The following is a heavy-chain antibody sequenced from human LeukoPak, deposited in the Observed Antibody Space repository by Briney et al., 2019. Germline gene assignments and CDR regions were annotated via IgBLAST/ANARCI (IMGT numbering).Heavy chain of an antibody. D-gene: IGHD2-21*02. J-gene: IGHJ5*02. CDR2: TFSSGNT. CDR1: GDSISYFY. Sequence: SETLSLTCSVSGDSISYFYWSWIRQAAGKGLEWIGRTFSSGNTDYNASLTSRGTMSVDTSKNQLSLKVISATAADTAVYYCARVRAVSSLPYCDGDCYSGWVDPWGQGTLVTVSS. V-gene: IGHV4-4*07. CDR3: ARVRAVSSLPYCDGDCYSGWVDP.